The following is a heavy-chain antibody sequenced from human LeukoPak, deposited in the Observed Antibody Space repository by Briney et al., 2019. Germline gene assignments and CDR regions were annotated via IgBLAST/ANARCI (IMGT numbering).Heavy chain of an antibody. D-gene: IGHD1-26*01. V-gene: IGHV3-23*01. CDR1: GFTFSSYS. J-gene: IGHJ6*03. Sequence: GSLRLSCAASGFTFSSYSMNWVRQAPGKGLEWVSSISGSGDNMDYADSVKGRFTISRDNSENTLYLQMNSLRGEDTAVYYCARDGYSGSYYRLYYFFMDVWGKGTPVTVSS. CDR3: ARDGYSGSYYRLYYFFMDV. CDR2: ISGSGDNM.